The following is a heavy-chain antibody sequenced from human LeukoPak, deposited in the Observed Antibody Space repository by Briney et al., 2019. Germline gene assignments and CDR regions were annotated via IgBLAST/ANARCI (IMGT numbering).Heavy chain of an antibody. D-gene: IGHD1-26*01. J-gene: IGHJ4*02. Sequence: PGGSLRLSCAASGFSFSTYWMSWVRQAPGKGLEWVANIKQDESGKYYVDSVRGRFTSFRDNAKNSLYLQMNTLRVEDTAVYYCARAKYSGSYPYYYDYWGQGTLVTVSS. V-gene: IGHV3-7*01. CDR1: GFSFSTYW. CDR3: ARAKYSGSYPYYYDY. CDR2: IKQDESGK.